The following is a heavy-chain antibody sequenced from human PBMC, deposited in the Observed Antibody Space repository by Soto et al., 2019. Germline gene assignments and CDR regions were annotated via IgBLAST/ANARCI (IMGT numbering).Heavy chain of an antibody. Sequence: NSLKISCKGSGYSFTSYWIGWVRQMPGKGLEWMGIIYPGDSDTRYSPSFQGQVTISADKSISTAYLQWSSLKASDTAMHYCARLPTVTTSNYCDCWSQGTRVTVSS. CDR2: IYPGDSDT. V-gene: IGHV5-51*01. J-gene: IGHJ4*02. CDR1: GYSFTSYW. D-gene: IGHD4-17*01. CDR3: ARLPTVTTSNYCDC.